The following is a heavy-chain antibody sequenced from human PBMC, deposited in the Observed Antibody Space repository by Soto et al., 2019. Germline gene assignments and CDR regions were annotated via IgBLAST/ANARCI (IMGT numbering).Heavy chain of an antibody. CDR2: IYYSGST. Sequence: SETLSLTCTVSGGSIGSGGYYWGWIRQHPGKGLEWIGYIYYSGSTYYNPSLKSRVTISVDTSKNQFSLKLNSVTPADTAVYFCARVREGSGIAVAGDFDSWGQGTLVTVS. CDR1: GGSIGSGGYY. V-gene: IGHV4-31*03. CDR3: ARVREGSGIAVAGDFDS. D-gene: IGHD6-19*01. J-gene: IGHJ4*02.